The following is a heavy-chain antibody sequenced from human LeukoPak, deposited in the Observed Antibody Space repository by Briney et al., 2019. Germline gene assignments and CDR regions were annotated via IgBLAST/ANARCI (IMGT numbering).Heavy chain of an antibody. CDR1: GFTFSSYA. Sequence: GGSLRLSCAASGFTFSSYAMSWVRQAPGKGLEWVSAISGSGGSTYYADSVKGRFTISRDNSKNTLYLQMYSLRAEDTAVYYCAKDRHDILTGSDYWGQGTLVTVSS. CDR3: AKDRHDILTGSDY. CDR2: ISGSGGST. V-gene: IGHV3-23*01. J-gene: IGHJ4*02. D-gene: IGHD3-9*01.